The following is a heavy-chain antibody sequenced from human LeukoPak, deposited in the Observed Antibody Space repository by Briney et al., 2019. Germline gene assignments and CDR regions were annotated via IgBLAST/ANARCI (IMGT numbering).Heavy chain of an antibody. CDR1: GYSFISNW. CDR3: AKFHYYYGSGIFDAFDI. V-gene: IGHV5-51*01. CDR2: IYPGDSDT. J-gene: IGHJ3*02. Sequence: GESLKISCKGSGYSFISNWIGWVRQMPGKGLEWMGIIYPGDSDTRYSPSLQGQVTISADKSISTAYLQWSSLRASDTAMYYCAKFHYYYGSGIFDAFDIWGQGTMVTVSS. D-gene: IGHD3-10*01.